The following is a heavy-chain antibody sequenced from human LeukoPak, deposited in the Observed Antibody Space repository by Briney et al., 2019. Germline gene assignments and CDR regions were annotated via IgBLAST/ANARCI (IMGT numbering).Heavy chain of an antibody. CDR2: IYHSGST. CDR3: ARANYGSGVIDY. J-gene: IGHJ4*02. D-gene: IGHD3-10*01. V-gene: IGHV4-30-2*01. CDR1: GGSISSGGYS. Sequence: SETLSLTCAVSGGSISSGGYSWSWIRQPPGKGLEWIGYIYHSGSTYYNPSLKSRVTISVDRSKNQFSLRLSSVTAADTAVYYCARANYGSGVIDYWGQGTLVTVSS.